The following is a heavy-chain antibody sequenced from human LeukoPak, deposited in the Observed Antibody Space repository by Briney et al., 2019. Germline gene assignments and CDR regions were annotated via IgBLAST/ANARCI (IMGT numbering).Heavy chain of an antibody. J-gene: IGHJ6*02. Sequence: GGSLRLSCAASGFNFSIYTMTWVRQAPGKGLEWVSSISVRSSYLYYADSVRGRFTISRGNAQTSVFLQMNSLRAEDTAVYYCARSDCSAPTCSTYYSHGLDVWGQGTALTVSS. D-gene: IGHD2-15*01. CDR1: GFNFSIYT. CDR3: ARSDCSAPTCSTYYSHGLDV. V-gene: IGHV3-21*01. CDR2: ISVRSSYL.